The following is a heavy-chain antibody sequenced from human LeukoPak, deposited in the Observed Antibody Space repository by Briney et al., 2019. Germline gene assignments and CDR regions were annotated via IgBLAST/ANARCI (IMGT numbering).Heavy chain of an antibody. D-gene: IGHD6-19*01. J-gene: IGHJ4*02. CDR2: TYYRSKWYN. Sequence: SQTLSLTCAISGDSVSSNSAAWNWIRQSPSRGLEWLGRTYYRSKWYNDYAVSVKSRITINPDTSKNQFSLQLNSVTPEDTAVYYCAREGPSSGWYEGYFDYWGQGTLVTVSS. CDR1: GDSVSSNSAA. CDR3: AREGPSSGWYEGYFDY. V-gene: IGHV6-1*01.